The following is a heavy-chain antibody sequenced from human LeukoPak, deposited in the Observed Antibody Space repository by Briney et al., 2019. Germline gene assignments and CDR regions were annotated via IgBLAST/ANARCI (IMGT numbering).Heavy chain of an antibody. D-gene: IGHD1-1*01. CDR3: AKECCEAGTTSGWFDP. V-gene: IGHV3-23*01. CDR2: ISGSGGST. J-gene: IGHJ5*02. Sequence: QTGGSLRLSCAASGFTFRGYSMNWVRQAPGKGLEWVSAISGSGGSTYYADSVKGRFTISRDNSKNTLYLQMNSLRAEDTAVYYCAKECCEAGTTSGWFDPWGQGTLVTVSS. CDR1: GFTFRGYS.